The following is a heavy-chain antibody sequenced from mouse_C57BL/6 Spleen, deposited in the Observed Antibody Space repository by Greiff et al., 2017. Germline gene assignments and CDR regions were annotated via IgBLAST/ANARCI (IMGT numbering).Heavy chain of an antibody. Sequence: VQLQQSGPGLVKPSQSLSLTCSVTGYSITSGYYWNWIRQFPGNKLEWMGYISYDGSNNYNPSLKNRNSITRDTSKNQFFLKLNSVTSEDTATYYCARSRGYFGVWGTGTTVTVSS. CDR2: ISYDGSN. V-gene: IGHV3-6*01. CDR1: GYSITSGYY. CDR3: ARSRGYFGV. J-gene: IGHJ1*03.